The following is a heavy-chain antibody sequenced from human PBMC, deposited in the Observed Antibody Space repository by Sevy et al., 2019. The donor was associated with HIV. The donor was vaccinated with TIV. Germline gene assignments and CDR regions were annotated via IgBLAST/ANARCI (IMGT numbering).Heavy chain of an antibody. CDR2: MNPNSDHT. V-gene: IGHV1-8*01. J-gene: IGHJ4*02. CDR3: ARLASCGGDCYYLAD. D-gene: IGHD2-21*01. Sequence: ASVKVSCKASGYTFTHYDINWVRQASGQGLEWMGGMNPNSDHTGYRQKLQGRVTMTKDTSISTAYMELSGLRSEDTAIYYCARLASCGGDCYYLADWGQGTQVTVSS. CDR1: GYTFTHYD.